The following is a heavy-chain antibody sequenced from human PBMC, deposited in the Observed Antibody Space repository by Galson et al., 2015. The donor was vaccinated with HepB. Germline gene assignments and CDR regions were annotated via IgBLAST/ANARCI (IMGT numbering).Heavy chain of an antibody. CDR2: IDWDDDK. CDR3: ARIDGLGYFGY. Sequence: PALVKPTQTLTLTCTFSGFSLSTSGMCVSWIRQPPGEALEWLARIDWDDDKYYSTSLETRLTISKDTSKNQVVLTMTNMDPVDTATYYCARIDGLGYFGYWGQGTLVTVSS. CDR1: GFSLSTSGMC. V-gene: IGHV2-70*11. J-gene: IGHJ4*02. D-gene: IGHD3-10*01.